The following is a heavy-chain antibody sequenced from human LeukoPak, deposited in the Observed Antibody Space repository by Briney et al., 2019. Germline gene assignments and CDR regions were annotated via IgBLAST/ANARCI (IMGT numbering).Heavy chain of an antibody. CDR1: GFTFGDYA. Sequence: GRSLRLSCTASGFTFGDYAMSWFRQAPGKGLEWGCFIRSKAYGGTTEYAASVKGRFTISRDDSKSIAYLQMNSLKTEDTAVYYCTRDGYSSSWSGWFDPWGQGTLVTVSS. CDR3: TRDGYSSSWSGWFDP. V-gene: IGHV3-49*03. J-gene: IGHJ5*02. D-gene: IGHD6-13*01. CDR2: IRSKAYGGTT.